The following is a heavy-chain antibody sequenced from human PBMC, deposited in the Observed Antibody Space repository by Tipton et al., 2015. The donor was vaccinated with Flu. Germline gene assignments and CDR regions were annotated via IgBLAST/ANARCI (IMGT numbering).Heavy chain of an antibody. CDR1: GFTFRNFA. CDR2: LSFDGSEK. J-gene: IGHJ6*02. CDR3: AKVTGFCTGGNCFSDSYNFYYYAMDV. D-gene: IGHD2-21*01. Sequence: QVQLVQSGGGVVQPGRSLKLSCAASGFTFRNFALHWVRQAPGKGLEWVAILSFDGSEKYYADSVKGRFTISRDDSKNTLYLQMNSLRREDTAVYYCAKVTGFCTGGNCFSDSYNFYYYAMDVWGQGTTVTVSS. V-gene: IGHV3-30*18.